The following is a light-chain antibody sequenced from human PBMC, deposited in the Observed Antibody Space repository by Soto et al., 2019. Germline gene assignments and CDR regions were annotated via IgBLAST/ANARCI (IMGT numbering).Light chain of an antibody. Sequence: QPVLTQPHSVSGSPGQSVTISCTGTSSDVGGYNYVSWYQQHPGKAPKLMIYDVTKRPSGVPDRFSGSKSGNTASLTISGLQAEDEADYYCSSYAGSYTYVVFGGGTKLTVL. CDR2: DVT. CDR1: SSDVGGYNY. V-gene: IGLV2-11*01. CDR3: SSYAGSYTYVV. J-gene: IGLJ2*01.